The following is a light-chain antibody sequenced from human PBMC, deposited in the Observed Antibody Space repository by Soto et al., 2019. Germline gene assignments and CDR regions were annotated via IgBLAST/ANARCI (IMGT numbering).Light chain of an antibody. Sequence: AIQMTQSPSSLSASVGDRVTITCRASQDIMKDLAWYQQKPGKAPQILIYGASTLQSGVASRFSGSGSGTDFTLTISSLQPEDSAGYYCLQDYSYPFTFGQGTKLDIK. J-gene: IGKJ2*01. CDR3: LQDYSYPFT. CDR1: QDIMKD. CDR2: GAS. V-gene: IGKV1-6*01.